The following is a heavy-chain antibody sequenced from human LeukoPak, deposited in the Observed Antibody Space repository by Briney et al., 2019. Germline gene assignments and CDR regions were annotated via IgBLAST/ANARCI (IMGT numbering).Heavy chain of an antibody. D-gene: IGHD3-16*01. Sequence: SETLSLTCAVYGGSFSGYYWSWIRQPPGKGLEWIGEINHSGSTNYNPSLKSRVTISVDTSKNQFSLKLSSVTAADTAVYYCAKGGDYYYYYMDVWGKGTTVTVSS. V-gene: IGHV4-34*01. CDR2: INHSGST. J-gene: IGHJ6*03. CDR1: GGSFSGYY. CDR3: AKGGDYYYYYMDV.